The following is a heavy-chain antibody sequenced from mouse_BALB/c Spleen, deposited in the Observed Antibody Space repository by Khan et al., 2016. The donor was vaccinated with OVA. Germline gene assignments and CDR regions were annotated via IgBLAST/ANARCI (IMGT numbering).Heavy chain of an antibody. J-gene: IGHJ3*01. CDR2: ISSTGSYT. Sequence: EVMLVESGGGLVKPGGSLKLSCEVSGFAFNSYDMSWVRQTPEKRLEWVATISSTGSYTYYPDSVKGRFTISRDTARNTLYLQMSSLRSDDTALYYCTRPSYYGNPWFTYWGQGTLVTVSA. V-gene: IGHV5-9*02. CDR3: TRPSYYGNPWFTY. D-gene: IGHD2-10*01. CDR1: GFAFNSYD.